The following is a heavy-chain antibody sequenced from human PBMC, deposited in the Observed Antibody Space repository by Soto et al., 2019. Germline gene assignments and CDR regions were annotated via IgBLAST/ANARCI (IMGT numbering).Heavy chain of an antibody. V-gene: IGHV4-59*01. J-gene: IGHJ6*02. CDR1: GGSISSYY. Sequence: SETLSLTCTVSGGSISSYYWSWIRQPPGKGLEWIGYIYYSGSTNYNPSLKSRVTISVDTSKNQFSLKLSSVTAADTAVYYCAREAASDYYYYYGMDVWGQGTTVTV. D-gene: IGHD6-13*01. CDR3: AREAASDYYYYYGMDV. CDR2: IYYSGST.